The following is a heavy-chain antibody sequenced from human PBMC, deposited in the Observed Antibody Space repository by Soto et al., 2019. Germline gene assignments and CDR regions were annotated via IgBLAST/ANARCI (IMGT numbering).Heavy chain of an antibody. CDR1: GFSLTTSGVG. V-gene: IGHV2-5*02. CDR2: IYWDDDE. Sequence: SGPTLVNPTQTLTLTCTFSGFSLTTSGVGVGWIRQPPGKALEWLALIYWDDDERYSPSLQSRLTITKDASRNRVGLAMTNMDPVDTETYYSANMNTVTTFDYWGQGTLVTVSS. J-gene: IGHJ4*02. D-gene: IGHD4-17*01. CDR3: ANMNTVTTFDY.